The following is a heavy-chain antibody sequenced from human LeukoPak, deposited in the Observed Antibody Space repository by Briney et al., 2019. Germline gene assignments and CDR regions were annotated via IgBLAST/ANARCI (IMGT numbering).Heavy chain of an antibody. CDR2: IFYSGST. Sequence: SETLSLTCAVYGGSFSNYYWGWIRQPPGKGLEWIGNIFYSGSTYYSPSLRSRVTISLDTSRNQFSLKLNSVTAADTAVYYCAKSNGYGLVDIWGQGTMVTVSS. J-gene: IGHJ3*02. CDR1: GGSFSNYY. D-gene: IGHD3-10*01. CDR3: AKSNGYGLVDI. V-gene: IGHV4-34*12.